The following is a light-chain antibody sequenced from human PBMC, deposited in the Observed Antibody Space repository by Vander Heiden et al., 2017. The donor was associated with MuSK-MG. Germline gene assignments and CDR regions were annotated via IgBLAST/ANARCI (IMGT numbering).Light chain of an antibody. V-gene: IGLV8-61*01. Sequence: QTVVTQEPSLSVSPGGTVTLTCGLSSGSVSSSYYPTWYQQTPGQAPRTLISTTDTLSSGVPGRFSGSILGNKAALTITGAQAEDESNYYCVLYMGSGLWMFGGGTKVIVL. J-gene: IGLJ3*02. CDR2: TTD. CDR1: SGSVSSSYY. CDR3: VLYMGSGLWM.